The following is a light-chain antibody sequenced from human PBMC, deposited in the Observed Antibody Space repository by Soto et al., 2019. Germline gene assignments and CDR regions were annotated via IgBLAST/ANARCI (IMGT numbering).Light chain of an antibody. V-gene: IGKV3-20*01. CDR3: QQYGSSPIT. J-gene: IGKJ5*01. Sequence: EIVMTQSPATLSVSPGEGATLSCRASQGIGDTLAWYQQKPGQTPRLLIYGGSTRATGIPARFSGSGSGTDFTLTISRLEPEDFAVYYCQQYGSSPITFGQGTRLEIK. CDR2: GGS. CDR1: QGIGDT.